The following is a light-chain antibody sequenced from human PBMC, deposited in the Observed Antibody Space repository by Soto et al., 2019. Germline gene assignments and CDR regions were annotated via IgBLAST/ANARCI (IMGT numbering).Light chain of an antibody. V-gene: IGKV3-15*01. CDR1: QSVSTN. CDR2: GAS. J-gene: IGKJ3*01. Sequence: EIGMTQSPATLSVSPGERATLSCRASQSVSTNLAWYQQKPGQAPRLLIFGASTRATGIPARFSGSGSGTEFTLTISSLQSEDFAVYYVQQYNNWPSFGPGTKVDIK. CDR3: QQYNNWPS.